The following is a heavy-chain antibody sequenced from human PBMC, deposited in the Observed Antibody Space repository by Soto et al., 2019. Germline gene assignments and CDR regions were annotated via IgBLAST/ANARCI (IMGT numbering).Heavy chain of an antibody. CDR1: GFTFRTYT. CDR3: TRDGEPL. V-gene: IGHV3-21*01. Sequence: ESGGGLVKPGGSLRLACAASGFTFRTYTLNWVRQAPGKGLECVSSISTSGDSTYYEDSLRGRFTTSRDNARASLYLQMDSLRVEDSAMYYCTRDGEPLWGQGTMVTVSS. CDR2: ISTSGDST. J-gene: IGHJ3*01. D-gene: IGHD3-3*01.